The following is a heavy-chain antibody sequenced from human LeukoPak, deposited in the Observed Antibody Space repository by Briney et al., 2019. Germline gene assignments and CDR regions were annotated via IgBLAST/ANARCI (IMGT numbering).Heavy chain of an antibody. Sequence: SGTLSLTCAVYGGSFSGYYWSWIRQPPGKGLEWIGEINHSGSTNYNPSLKSRVTISVDTSKNQFSLKLSSVTAADTAVYYCARGRPGGSRSFDYWGQGTLVTVSS. CDR1: GGSFSGYY. CDR2: INHSGST. D-gene: IGHD6-13*01. J-gene: IGHJ4*02. CDR3: ARGRPGGSRSFDY. V-gene: IGHV4-34*01.